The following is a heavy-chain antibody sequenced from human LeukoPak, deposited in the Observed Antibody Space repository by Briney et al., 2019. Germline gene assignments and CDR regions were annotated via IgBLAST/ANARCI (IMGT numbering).Heavy chain of an antibody. CDR2: IIPILGIA. Sequence: ASVKVSCKASGGTFSSYAISWVRQAPGQGLEWMGRIIPILGIANYAQKFQGRVTITADKSTSTAYMELSSLRSEDTAVYYCAEDQFGSGYFDYWGQGTLVTVSS. CDR1: GGTFSSYA. D-gene: IGHD3-10*01. CDR3: AEDQFGSGYFDY. V-gene: IGHV1-69*04. J-gene: IGHJ4*02.